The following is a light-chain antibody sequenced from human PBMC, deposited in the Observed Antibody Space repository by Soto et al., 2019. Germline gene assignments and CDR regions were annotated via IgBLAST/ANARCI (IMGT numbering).Light chain of an antibody. Sequence: QSVLTQPPSVSGAPGQRVTISCTGSSSNIGAGYDVHWYQQLPGTAPKLIIYDVTNRPSGISYRFSASKSGRTASLTISGLQAEDEADYYCSSYSSSTTHVVFGGGTKLTVL. CDR2: DVT. CDR3: SSYSSSTTHVV. V-gene: IGLV1-40*01. J-gene: IGLJ2*01. CDR1: SSNIGAGYD.